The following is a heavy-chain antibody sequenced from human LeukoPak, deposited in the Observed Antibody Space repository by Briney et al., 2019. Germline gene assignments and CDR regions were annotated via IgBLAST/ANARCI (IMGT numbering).Heavy chain of an antibody. D-gene: IGHD4-23*01. J-gene: IGHJ4*02. CDR1: GGSFSGYY. CDR2: INHSGST. CDR3: ARVDYGGPDY. V-gene: IGHV4-34*01. Sequence: SETLSLTCAVYGGSFSGYYWSWIRQPPGKGLEWIGEINHSGSTNYNPSLKSRVTISVDTSKNQFSLKLSSVTAADTAVYYCARVDYGGPDYWGQGTLVTVSS.